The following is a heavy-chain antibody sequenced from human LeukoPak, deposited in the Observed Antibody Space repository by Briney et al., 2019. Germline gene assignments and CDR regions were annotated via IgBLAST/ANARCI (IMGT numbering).Heavy chain of an antibody. CDR1: GGSFSGYY. V-gene: IGHV4-34*01. CDR3: ARRTILTGSDY. D-gene: IGHD3-9*01. CDR2: INHSGST. J-gene: IGHJ4*02. Sequence: SETLSLTCAVYGGSFSGYYWSWIRQPPGKGLEWIGEINHSGSTNYNPSLKSRVTISVDTPKNQFSLKLSSVTAADTAVYYCARRTILTGSDYWGQGTLVTVSS.